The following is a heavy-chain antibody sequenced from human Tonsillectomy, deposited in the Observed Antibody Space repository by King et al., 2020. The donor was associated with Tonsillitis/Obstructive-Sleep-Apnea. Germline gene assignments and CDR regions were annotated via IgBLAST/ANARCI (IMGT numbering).Heavy chain of an antibody. Sequence: QLVQSGAEVKKPGASVKLSCKASGYTFTRYDFHWVRQARGQGLEWVGIINPGTGIESYAQQFQGRLTMTRDTSTSTVYMELSSLRSEDTAVYYCARDDVVARYIDSWGQGTLVTVSS. CDR2: INPGTGIE. CDR1: GYTFTRYD. J-gene: IGHJ4*02. V-gene: IGHV1-46*01. D-gene: IGHD2-2*02. CDR3: ARDDVVARYIDS.